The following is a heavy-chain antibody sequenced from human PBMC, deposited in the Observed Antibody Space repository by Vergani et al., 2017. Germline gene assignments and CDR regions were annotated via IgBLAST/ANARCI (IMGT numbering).Heavy chain of an antibody. Sequence: QVQLQESGPGLVKPSQTLSLTCTVSGGSISSGDYYWSWIRQPPGKGLEWIVYIYYSGSTYYNPSLKSRVTRSVDTSKNQFSLKLSSVTAADTAVYYCARGEARDGYNSAYYFDYWGQGTLVTVSS. J-gene: IGHJ4*02. CDR2: IYYSGST. CDR3: ARGEARDGYNSAYYFDY. V-gene: IGHV4-30-4*01. CDR1: GGSISSGDYY. D-gene: IGHD5-24*01.